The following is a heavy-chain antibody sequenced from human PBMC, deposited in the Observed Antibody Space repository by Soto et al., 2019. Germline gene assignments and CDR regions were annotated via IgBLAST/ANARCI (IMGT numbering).Heavy chain of an antibody. Sequence: ASVKVSCKASGYTFTNSGISWVRQAPGQGLEWLGWIGAYNGHTKYAQKLQGRVTMTTDTSTSTAYMELRSLKSDDTAVYYCAREDYYDSSGYLPVRYYFGMDVWGQGTTVTVSS. CDR1: GYTFTNSG. CDR2: IGAYNGHT. CDR3: AREDYYDSSGYLPVRYYFGMDV. D-gene: IGHD3-22*01. V-gene: IGHV1-18*01. J-gene: IGHJ6*02.